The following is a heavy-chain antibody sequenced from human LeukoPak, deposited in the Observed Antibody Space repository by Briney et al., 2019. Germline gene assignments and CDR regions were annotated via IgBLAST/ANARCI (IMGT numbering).Heavy chain of an antibody. CDR2: INSDGSST. D-gene: IGHD3-10*01. Sequence: GGSLRLSCAASGFTFSSYWMHWVRQAPGKGLVWVSRINSDGSSTSYADSVKGRFTISRDNAKNTLYLQMNSLRAEDTAVYYCARDSLPLTPEYYYGSGGDYWGQGTLVTVSS. J-gene: IGHJ4*02. CDR3: ARDSLPLTPEYYYGSGGDY. V-gene: IGHV3-74*01. CDR1: GFTFSSYW.